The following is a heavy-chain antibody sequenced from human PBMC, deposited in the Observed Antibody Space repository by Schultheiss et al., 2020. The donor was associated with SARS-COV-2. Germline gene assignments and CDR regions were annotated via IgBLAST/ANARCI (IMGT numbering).Heavy chain of an antibody. D-gene: IGHD2-2*01. CDR3: ARVFADIVVVPAAPRAAFDI. CDR2: ISSSSSYI. CDR1: GFTVSSNY. J-gene: IGHJ3*02. Sequence: GGSLRLSCAASGFTVSSNYMSWVRQAPGKGLEWVSSISSSSSYIYYADSVKGRFTISRDNAKNSLYLQMNSLRAEDTAVYYCARVFADIVVVPAAPRAAFDIWGQGTMVTVSS. V-gene: IGHV3-21*01.